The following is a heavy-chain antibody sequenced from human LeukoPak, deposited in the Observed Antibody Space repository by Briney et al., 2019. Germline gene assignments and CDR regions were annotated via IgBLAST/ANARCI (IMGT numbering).Heavy chain of an antibody. CDR1: GGSLTSGSYY. D-gene: IGHD6-6*01. CDR2: INYSGST. J-gene: IGHJ6*03. Sequence: PSETLSLTCTVSGGSLTSGSYYWSWIRQPPGKGLEWIGFINYSGSTNYNPSLKSRVIISMDTSKNQFSLKLSSVTAADTAVYYCGSDVRSIAGRRGGYYYYYMDVWGNGTTVTVSS. V-gene: IGHV4-61*01. CDR3: GSDVRSIAGRRGGYYYYYMDV.